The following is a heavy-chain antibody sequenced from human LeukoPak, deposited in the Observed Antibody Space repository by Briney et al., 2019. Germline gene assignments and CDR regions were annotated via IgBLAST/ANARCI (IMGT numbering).Heavy chain of an antibody. J-gene: IGHJ4*02. CDR2: INAGNGNT. V-gene: IGHV1-3*01. Sequence: GASVKVSCKASGYTFTSYAMHWVRQAPGQRLECMGWINAGNGNTKYSQKFQGRVTITRDTSASTAYMELSSLRSEDTAVYYCARGSISGVATIELDFDYWGQGTLVTVSS. D-gene: IGHD5-12*01. CDR3: ARGSISGVATIELDFDY. CDR1: GYTFTSYA.